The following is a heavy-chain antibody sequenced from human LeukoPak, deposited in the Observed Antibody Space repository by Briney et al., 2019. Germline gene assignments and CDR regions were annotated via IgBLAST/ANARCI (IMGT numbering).Heavy chain of an antibody. D-gene: IGHD3-10*01. Sequence: GRSLRLSCAASGFTFRNYAMHWVRQVPGKGLEWVAVISSDESNKYYADPVKGRFTISRDNSKNTLYLQMNSLRAEDTAVYYCARDLFYYGSGAWYWGQGTLVTVSS. V-gene: IGHV3-30*04. CDR2: ISSDESNK. CDR3: ARDLFYYGSGAWY. J-gene: IGHJ4*02. CDR1: GFTFRNYA.